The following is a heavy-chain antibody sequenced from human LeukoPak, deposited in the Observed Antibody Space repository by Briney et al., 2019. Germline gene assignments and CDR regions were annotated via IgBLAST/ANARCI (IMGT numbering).Heavy chain of an antibody. D-gene: IGHD2-2*01. J-gene: IGHJ5*02. CDR2: IYWNDDK. V-gene: IGHV2-5*01. Sequence: SGPTLVKPTQTLTLTCTFSGFSLSTSGVGVGWIRQPPGKALEWLALIYWNDDKRYSPSLKSRLTITKDTSKNQVVLTMTNMDPVDTATYFCAHSPPTSCSGTSCLNWFDPWGQGTLVTVSS. CDR1: GFSLSTSGVG. CDR3: AHSPPTSCSGTSCLNWFDP.